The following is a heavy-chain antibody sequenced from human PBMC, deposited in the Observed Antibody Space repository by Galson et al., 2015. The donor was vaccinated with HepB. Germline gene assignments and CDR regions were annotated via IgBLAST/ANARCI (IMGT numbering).Heavy chain of an antibody. J-gene: IGHJ6*02. Sequence: SLTCTVSGVSITTTKWWTWIRQAPGKGLEWLGEIYFTGSTNLNPSLKSRVTLSVDKSTNQFSLKLTSVTAADTAIYYCAKSAGTLSYFYGMDVWGQGTTVTVSS. V-gene: IGHV4-4*02. CDR3: AKSAGTLSYFYGMDV. CDR2: IYFTGST. CDR1: GVSITTTKW. D-gene: IGHD3-10*01.